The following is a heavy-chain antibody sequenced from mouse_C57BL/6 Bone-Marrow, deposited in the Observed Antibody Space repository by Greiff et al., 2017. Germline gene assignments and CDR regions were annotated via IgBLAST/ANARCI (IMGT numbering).Heavy chain of an antibody. CDR1: GYTFTSYW. CDR2: IDPSDSYT. J-gene: IGHJ2*01. CDR3: ARGNY. V-gene: IGHV1-50*01. Sequence: QVQLQQSGAELVKPGASVKLSCKASGYTFTSYWMQWVKQRPGQGLEWIGEIDPSDSYTNYNQKFKGKATLPVDTSSSTAYMQLSSLTSEDSAVYYCARGNYWGQGTTLTVSS.